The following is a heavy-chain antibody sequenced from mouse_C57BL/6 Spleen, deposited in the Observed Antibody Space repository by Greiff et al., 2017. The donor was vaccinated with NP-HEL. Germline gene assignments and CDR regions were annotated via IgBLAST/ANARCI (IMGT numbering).Heavy chain of an antibody. CDR2: IDPEDGET. CDR1: GFNINDYY. J-gene: IGHJ2*01. D-gene: IGHD1-1*02. V-gene: IGHV14-2*01. CDR3: ARGSLDY. Sequence: VQLQQSGAELVKPGASVKLSCTASGFNINDYYMHWVKQRTEQGLEWIGRIDPEDGETKYAAKFQGKATITADTSSNTAYLQLSSLTSEDTAVYYCARGSLDYWGQGTTLTVSS.